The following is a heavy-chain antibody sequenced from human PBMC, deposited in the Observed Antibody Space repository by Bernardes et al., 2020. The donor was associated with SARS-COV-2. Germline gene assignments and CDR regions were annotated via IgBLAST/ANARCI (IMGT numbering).Heavy chain of an antibody. CDR1: GVTFTSSA. CDR3: ARGRGAVAPMDH. J-gene: IGHJ4*02. Sequence: SVKVSCKASGVTFTSSAVQWVRQARGQRLEWIGWIDVDGGGTNYAHGFRERVIIPWDMSTRIGYMDLNSLRAEDTAVYYCARGRGAVAPMDHWGQGTLVTGS. CDR2: IDVDGGGT. D-gene: IGHD1-26*01. V-gene: IGHV1-58*01.